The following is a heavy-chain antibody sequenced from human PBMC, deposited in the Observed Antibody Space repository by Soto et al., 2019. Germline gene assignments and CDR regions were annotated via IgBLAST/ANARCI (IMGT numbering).Heavy chain of an antibody. CDR1: GYTFTSYG. V-gene: IGHV1-18*01. D-gene: IGHD2-15*01. CDR2: ISAYNGNT. Sequence: ASVKVSCKASGYTFTSYGISWVRQAPGQGLEWMGWISAYNGNTNYAQKLQGRVTMTTDTSTSTAYMELRSLRSDDTAVYYCARDLKWGWGYCSGGSCYTSGYWGQGTLVTVSS. CDR3: ARDLKWGWGYCSGGSCYTSGY. J-gene: IGHJ4*02.